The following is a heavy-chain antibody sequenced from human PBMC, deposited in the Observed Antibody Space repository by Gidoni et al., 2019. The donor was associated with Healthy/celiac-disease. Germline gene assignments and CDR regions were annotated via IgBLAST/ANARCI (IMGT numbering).Heavy chain of an antibody. J-gene: IGHJ3*02. V-gene: IGHV4-39*01. D-gene: IGHD4-17*01. CDR3: ARPTFNTVTTGGGAFDI. Sequence: GLEWIGSIYYSGSTYYNPSLKSRVTISVDTSKNQFSLKLSSVTAADTAVYYCARPTFNTVTTGGGAFDIWGQGTMVTVSS. CDR2: IYYSGST.